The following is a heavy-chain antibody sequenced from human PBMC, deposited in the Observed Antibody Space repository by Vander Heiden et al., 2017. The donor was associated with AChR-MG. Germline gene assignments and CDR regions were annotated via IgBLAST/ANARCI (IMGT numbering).Heavy chain of an antibody. V-gene: IGHV1-2*02. D-gene: IGHD3-10*01. J-gene: IGHJ4*02. CDR2: INPNSGGT. CDR3: ARVRRSVRGVIITGNFDY. Sequence: QVQLVQSGAEVKKPGASVKVSCKASGYTFTGYYMHWVRQAPGQGLEWMGWINPNSGGTNYAQKFQGRVTMTRDTSISTAYMELSRLRSDDTAVYYCARVRRSVRGVIITGNFDYWGQGTLVTVSS. CDR1: GYTFTGYY.